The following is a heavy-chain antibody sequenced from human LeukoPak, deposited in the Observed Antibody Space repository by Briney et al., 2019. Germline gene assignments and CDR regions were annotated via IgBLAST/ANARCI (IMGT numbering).Heavy chain of an antibody. CDR1: GFTFDSYA. CDR3: ARDRRAGAVYFDY. Sequence: GGSLRLSCAASGFTFDSYAMHWVRQAPGKGLEWVAVTSYDGSINYYADSVRGRFTISRDNSKNTVYLEINNLRAEDTAVYYCARDRRAGAVYFDYWGQGTLVTVSS. V-gene: IGHV3-30*04. D-gene: IGHD6-19*01. CDR2: TSYDGSIN. J-gene: IGHJ4*02.